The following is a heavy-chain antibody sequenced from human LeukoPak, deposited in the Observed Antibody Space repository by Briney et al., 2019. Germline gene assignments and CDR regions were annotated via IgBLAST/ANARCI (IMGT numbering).Heavy chain of an antibody. CDR1: GGTFSIYA. Sequence: GASVKVSCKASGGTFSIYAISWVRQAPGQGVEWMGRIIPILGIANYAQKFQGRVTITADKSTSTAYMELSSLRSEDTAVYYCATDSSSIAEYFQHWGQGTLVTVSS. J-gene: IGHJ1*01. CDR3: ATDSSSIAEYFQH. D-gene: IGHD6-13*01. CDR2: IIPILGIA. V-gene: IGHV1-69*04.